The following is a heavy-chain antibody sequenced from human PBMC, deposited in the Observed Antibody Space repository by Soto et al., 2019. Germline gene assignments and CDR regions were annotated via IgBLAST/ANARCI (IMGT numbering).Heavy chain of an antibody. CDR1: GFAFSNFA. Sequence: EAQLLESGGGLVQPGGSLRLSCAASGFAFSNFAMSWVRQAPGKGLEWVSAIGSGSRGTHYAESVEDRFTISRDDSKNTLYLQLNSLPAADTAGYYCAAPRAAVPHTRYFDPWGQGTPVTVSP. D-gene: IGHD6-13*01. J-gene: IGHJ5*02. V-gene: IGHV3-23*01. CDR3: AAPRAAVPHTRYFDP. CDR2: IGSGSRGT.